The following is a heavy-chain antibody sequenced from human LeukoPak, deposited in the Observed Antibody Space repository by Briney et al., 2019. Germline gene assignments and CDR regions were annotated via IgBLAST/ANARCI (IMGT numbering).Heavy chain of an antibody. CDR3: AKCGGDCYSASWFDP. Sequence: GGSLRLSCAASEFTFSSYGMSWVRQAPGKGLEWVSAISGSGGTTYYADSVKGRFTISRGSSKNTVYLQMNSLRAEDTAVYYCAKCGGDCYSASWFDPWGQGTLVTVSS. CDR2: ISGSGGTT. D-gene: IGHD2-21*02. CDR1: EFTFSSYG. V-gene: IGHV3-23*01. J-gene: IGHJ5*02.